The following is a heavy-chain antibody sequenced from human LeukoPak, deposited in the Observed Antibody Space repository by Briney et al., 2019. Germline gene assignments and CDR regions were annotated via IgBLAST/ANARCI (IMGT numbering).Heavy chain of an antibody. V-gene: IGHV4-59*01. CDR2: IYDSGST. Sequence: SETLSLTCTVSGGSISSYYWSWIRQFPGKGLEWIGYIYDSGSTNYNPPLRSRVTISVDTSKNQFSLKLSSVTAADTAVYYCARGGLSNFDYWGQGTLVTVSS. CDR1: GGSISSYY. CDR3: ARGGLSNFDY. J-gene: IGHJ4*02.